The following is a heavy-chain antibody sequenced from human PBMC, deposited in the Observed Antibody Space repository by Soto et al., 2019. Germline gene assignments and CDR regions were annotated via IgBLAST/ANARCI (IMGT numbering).Heavy chain of an antibody. CDR3: AKVAGGLGYFDL. CDR1: GFTFSSYG. J-gene: IGHJ2*01. V-gene: IGHV3-23*01. D-gene: IGHD3-16*01. Sequence: PGGSLRLSCAASGFTFSSYGMHWVRQAPGKGLEWVATISATGGNIEYTDSLKGRFTISRDNSKYTLYLQLNGLTSDDTAVHYCAKVAGGLGYFDLWGRGTLVTVSS. CDR2: ISATGGNI.